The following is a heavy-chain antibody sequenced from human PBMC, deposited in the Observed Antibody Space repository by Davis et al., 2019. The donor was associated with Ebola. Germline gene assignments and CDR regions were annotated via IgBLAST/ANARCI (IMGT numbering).Heavy chain of an antibody. Sequence: SETLSLTCTVSGGSISSSSYYWGWIRQPPGKGLEWIGSIYYSGSTYYNPSLKSRVTISVDTSKNQFSLKLSSVTAADTAVYYCARGRWRYDSSGYYLFDYWGQGTLVTVSS. CDR3: ARGRWRYDSSGYYLFDY. D-gene: IGHD3-22*01. CDR1: GGSISSSSYY. V-gene: IGHV4-39*01. CDR2: IYYSGST. J-gene: IGHJ4*02.